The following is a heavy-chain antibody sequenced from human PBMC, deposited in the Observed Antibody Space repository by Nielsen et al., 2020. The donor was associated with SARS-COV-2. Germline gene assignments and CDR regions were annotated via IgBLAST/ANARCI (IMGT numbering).Heavy chain of an antibody. J-gene: IGHJ4*02. CDR1: GFTFSSYG. CDR2: ISYDGSNK. D-gene: IGHD6-6*01. V-gene: IGHV3-30*18. CDR3: AKDADEYSSSGRRNQPIPLYY. Sequence: GGSLRLSCAASGFTFSSYGMHWVRQAPGKGLEWVAVISYDGSNKYYADSVKGRFTISRDNSKNTLYLQMNSLRAEDTAVYYCAKDADEYSSSGRRNQPIPLYYWGQGTLVTVSS.